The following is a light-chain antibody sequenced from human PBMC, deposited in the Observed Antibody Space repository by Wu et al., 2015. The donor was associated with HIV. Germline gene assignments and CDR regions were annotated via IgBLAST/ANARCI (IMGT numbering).Light chain of an antibody. V-gene: IGKV3-20*01. CDR3: QQYGSSPLFT. J-gene: IGKJ3*01. CDR1: QXVSSSY. CDR2: GAS. Sequence: SCRASQXVSSSYLRPGTSXNLARLPRLLIYGASSRATGIPDRFSGSGSGTDLTLTISRLEPEDFAVYYCQQYGSSPLFTFGPGTKVDIK.